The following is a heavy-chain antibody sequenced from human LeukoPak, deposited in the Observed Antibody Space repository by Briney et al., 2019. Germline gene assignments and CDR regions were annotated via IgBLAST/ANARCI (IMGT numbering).Heavy chain of an antibody. CDR3: TTEYFGGFEY. J-gene: IGHJ4*02. CDR2: VKNRGDGMAT. V-gene: IGHV3-15*07. D-gene: IGHD3-16*01. Sequence: PGGSLRLSCVLSTFTKAWMNWVRQAPGKGLEWVGRVKNRGDGMATDYAALVKGRFIISRDDSKKTVYLQMDSLKTEDTAVYFCTTEYFGGFEYWGQGTLVTVSS. CDR1: TFTKAW.